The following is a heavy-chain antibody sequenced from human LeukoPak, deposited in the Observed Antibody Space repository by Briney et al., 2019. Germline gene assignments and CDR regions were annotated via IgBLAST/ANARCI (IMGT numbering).Heavy chain of an antibody. D-gene: IGHD3-22*01. J-gene: IGHJ4*02. V-gene: IGHV3-7*01. CDR2: IKQDGSEK. CDR1: GFTFSSYA. Sequence: GGSLRLSCAASGFTFSSYAMHWVRQAPGKGLEWVANIKQDGSEKYYVDSVKGRFTIPRDNAKNSLYLQMNSLRAEDTAVYYCARDYYDSSGYRYFDYWGQGTLVTVSS. CDR3: ARDYYDSSGYRYFDY.